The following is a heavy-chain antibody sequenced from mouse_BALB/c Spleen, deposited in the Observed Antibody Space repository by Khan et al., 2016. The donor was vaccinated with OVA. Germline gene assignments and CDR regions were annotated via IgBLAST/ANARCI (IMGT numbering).Heavy chain of an antibody. CDR3: ASQNYYGYALDY. CDR2: RSYSGST. V-gene: IGHV3-2*02. D-gene: IGHD1-1*01. CDR1: GYSITSNYA. Sequence: EVQLQESGPGLVKPSQSLSLTCTVSGYSITSNYAWSWLRQFPGNKLEWMGYRSYSGSTNYNPSLKSRISVTRDPSENPLFLQLNTVTTEDTATRSCASQNYYGYALDYWGQGTSVTVSS. J-gene: IGHJ4*01.